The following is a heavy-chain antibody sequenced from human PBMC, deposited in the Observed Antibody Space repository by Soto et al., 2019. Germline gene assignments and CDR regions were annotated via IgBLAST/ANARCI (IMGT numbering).Heavy chain of an antibody. CDR1: GFTFSSYG. CDR3: AKGPGYDFWSGHPYYYYGMDV. CDR2: ISYDGSNK. D-gene: IGHD3-3*01. J-gene: IGHJ6*02. V-gene: IGHV3-30*18. Sequence: AGGSLRLSCAASGFTFSSYGMHWVREAPGKGLEWVAVISYDGSNKYYADSVKGRFTISRDNSKNTLYLQMNSLRAEDTAVYYCAKGPGYDFWSGHPYYYYGMDVWGQGTTVTVSS.